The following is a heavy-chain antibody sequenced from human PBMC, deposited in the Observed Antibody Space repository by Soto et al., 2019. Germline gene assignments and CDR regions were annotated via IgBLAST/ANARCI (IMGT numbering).Heavy chain of an antibody. Sequence: QVQLVQSGAEVKKPGSSVKVSCKASGGSFSNFVISWVRHAPGQGLEWMGGIIPNFGTTNYAQKFQGKVTITADVATRTAYLELSGMTSEDTSVYYCARAVGGEATIRYWCQGTLVTVSS. V-gene: IGHV1-69*01. CDR1: GGSFSNFV. D-gene: IGHD5-12*01. CDR3: ARAVGGEATIRY. J-gene: IGHJ4*02. CDR2: IIPNFGTT.